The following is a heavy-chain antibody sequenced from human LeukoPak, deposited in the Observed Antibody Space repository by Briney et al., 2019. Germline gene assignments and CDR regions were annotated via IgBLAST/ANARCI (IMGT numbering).Heavy chain of an antibody. CDR1: GGSFSGYY. CDR3: ARGSEYDYVWGSYRSPLDY. D-gene: IGHD3-16*02. V-gene: IGHV4-34*01. CDR2: INHSGGT. Sequence: SETLSLTCAVYGGSFSGYYWSWIRQPPGKGLEWIGEINHSGGTNYNPSLKSRVTISVDTSKNQFSLKLSSVTAADTAVYYCARGSEYDYVWGSYRSPLDYWGQGTLVTVSS. J-gene: IGHJ4*02.